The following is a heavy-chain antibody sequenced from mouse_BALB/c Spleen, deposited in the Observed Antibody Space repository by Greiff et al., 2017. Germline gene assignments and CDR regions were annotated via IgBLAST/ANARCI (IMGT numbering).Heavy chain of an antibody. V-gene: IGHV1-7*01. Sequence: VQLQESGAELAKPGASVKMSCKASGYTFTSYWMHWVKQRPGQGLEWIGYINPSTGYTEYNQKFKDKATLTADKSSSTAYMQLSSLTSEDSAVYYCARYYYGSSYDAWFAYWGQGTLVTVSA. CDR2: INPSTGYT. J-gene: IGHJ3*01. CDR1: GYTFTSYW. CDR3: ARYYYGSSYDAWFAY. D-gene: IGHD1-1*01.